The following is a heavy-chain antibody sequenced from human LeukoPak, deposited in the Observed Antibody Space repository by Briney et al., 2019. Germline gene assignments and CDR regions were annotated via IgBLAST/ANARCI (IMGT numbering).Heavy chain of an antibody. CDR1: GFTFSSYA. V-gene: IGHV3-21*01. J-gene: IGHJ4*02. Sequence: GGSLRLSCAASGFTFSSYAMSWVRQAPGKGLEWVSSISSSSSYIYYADSVKGRFTISRDNAKNSLYLQMNSLRAEDTAVYYCARDSTSTVTTTGKRDYWGQGTLVTVSS. CDR2: ISSSSSYI. D-gene: IGHD4-17*01. CDR3: ARDSTSTVTTTGKRDY.